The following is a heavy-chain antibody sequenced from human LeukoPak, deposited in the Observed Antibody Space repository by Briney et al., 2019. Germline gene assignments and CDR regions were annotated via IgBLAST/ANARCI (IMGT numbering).Heavy chain of an antibody. CDR2: IYYSGST. V-gene: IGHV4-59*01. CDR1: GGSISSYY. J-gene: IGHJ4*02. D-gene: IGHD3-10*01. Sequence: PSETLSLTCTVSGGSISSYYWSWIRQPPGKGLEWIGYIYYSGSTNYNPSLKSRVTISVDTSKNQFSLKLSSVTAADTAVYYCERFDYYGSGSLWGQGTLVTVSS. CDR3: ERFDYYGSGSL.